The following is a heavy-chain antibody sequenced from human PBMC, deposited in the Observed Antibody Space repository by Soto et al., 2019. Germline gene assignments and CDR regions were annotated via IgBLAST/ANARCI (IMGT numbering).Heavy chain of an antibody. CDR2: IIPIFGTA. CDR3: ARDTNLKGIAAAGTGRSYYYGMDV. CDR1: GGTFSSYA. V-gene: IGHV1-69*01. Sequence: SVKVSFKASGGTFSSYAISWVRQAPGQGLEWLGGIIPIFGTANYAQKFQGRVTITADESTSTAYMELSSLRSEDTAVYYCARDTNLKGIAAAGTGRSYYYGMDVWG. J-gene: IGHJ6*04. D-gene: IGHD6-13*01.